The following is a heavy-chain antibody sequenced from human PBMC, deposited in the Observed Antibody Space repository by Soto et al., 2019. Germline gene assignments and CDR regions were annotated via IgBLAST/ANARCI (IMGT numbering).Heavy chain of an antibody. V-gene: IGHV4-30-4*01. Sequence: QVQLQESGPGLVKPSQTLSLTCTVSGGSISSGDYYWSWIRQPPGKGLEWIGYMYYSGSTYYNPSLKSRVTLSVDTSKNQFSLKLSSVTAADTAVYYCARYSGYEGLRFDPWGQGTLVTVSS. J-gene: IGHJ5*02. CDR1: GGSISSGDYY. D-gene: IGHD5-12*01. CDR3: ARYSGYEGLRFDP. CDR2: MYYSGST.